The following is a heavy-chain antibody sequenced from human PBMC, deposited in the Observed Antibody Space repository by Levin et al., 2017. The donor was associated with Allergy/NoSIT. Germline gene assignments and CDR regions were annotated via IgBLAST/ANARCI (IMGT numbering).Heavy chain of an antibody. J-gene: IGHJ6*02. CDR2: IVVGSGNT. CDR3: AADPNYYYYYAMDV. CDR1: GFTFTRSA. V-gene: IGHV1-58*02. Sequence: GASVKVSCKTSGFTFTRSAMQWVRQARGQRLEWIGWIVVGSGNTSYAQKFHERVTITRDMSTSTAYMELSSLRSEDTAIYYCAADPNYYYYYAMDVWGQGTTVTVSS.